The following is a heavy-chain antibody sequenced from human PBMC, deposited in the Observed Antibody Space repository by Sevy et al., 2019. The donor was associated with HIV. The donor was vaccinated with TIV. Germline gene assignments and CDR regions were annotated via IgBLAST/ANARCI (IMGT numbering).Heavy chain of an antibody. CDR1: GFTFSSYS. CDR2: ISRTSSPI. J-gene: IGHJ4*02. CDR3: VRGGVTSCYTGPLDY. D-gene: IGHD2-2*02. Sequence: GGSLRLSCAASGFTFSSYSMNWVRQAPGKGLEWVSYISRTSSPIYFADSVKGRFTISGDNAKSSLFLQMNSLRAEDTAVYYCVRGGVTSCYTGPLDYWGQGTLVTVSS. V-gene: IGHV3-48*01.